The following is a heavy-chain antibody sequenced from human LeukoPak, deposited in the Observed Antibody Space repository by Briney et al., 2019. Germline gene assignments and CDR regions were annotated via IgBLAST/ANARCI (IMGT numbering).Heavy chain of an antibody. Sequence: ASVKVSCKASGYTFTSYAMHWVRQAPGQRLEWMGWINAGNGNTKYSQKFQGRVTITRDTSASTVYMELSSLRSEDTAVYYCARGRPITMVRGVQAPFDYWGQGTLVTVSS. J-gene: IGHJ4*02. V-gene: IGHV1-3*01. CDR3: ARGRPITMVRGVQAPFDY. CDR1: GYTFTSYA. CDR2: INAGNGNT. D-gene: IGHD3-10*01.